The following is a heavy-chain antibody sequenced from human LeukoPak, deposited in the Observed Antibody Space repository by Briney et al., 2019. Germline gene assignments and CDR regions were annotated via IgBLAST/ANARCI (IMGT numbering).Heavy chain of an antibody. CDR3: AREIVGPFYYSCGMDV. CDR1: GGSISSSNW. D-gene: IGHD1-26*01. V-gene: IGHV4-4*02. Sequence: SGTLSLTCAVSGGSISSSNWWSWVRQPPGKGLEWIGEIYHSGSTNYNPSLKSRVTISVDKSKNQFSLKLSSVTAADTAVYYCAREIVGPFYYSCGMDVGGQGTTVTVSS. CDR2: IYHSGST. J-gene: IGHJ6*02.